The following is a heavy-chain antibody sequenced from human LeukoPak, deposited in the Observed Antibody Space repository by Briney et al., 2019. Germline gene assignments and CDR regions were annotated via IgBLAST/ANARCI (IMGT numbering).Heavy chain of an antibody. Sequence: PSETLSLTCAVSGYSISSGYYWGWIRQPPGKGLEWIGSIYHSGSTYYNPSLKSRVTISVDTSKNQFSLKLSSVTAADTAVYYCARVAIPDMVRGVLDYWGQGTLVTVSS. CDR2: IYHSGST. V-gene: IGHV4-38-2*01. CDR3: ARVAIPDMVRGVLDY. CDR1: GYSISSGYY. J-gene: IGHJ4*02. D-gene: IGHD3-10*01.